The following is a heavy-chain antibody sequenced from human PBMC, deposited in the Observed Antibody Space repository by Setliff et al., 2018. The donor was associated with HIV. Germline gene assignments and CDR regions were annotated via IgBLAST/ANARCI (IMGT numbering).Heavy chain of an antibody. CDR3: AAFFVTPLMTQDF. CDR2: INHSGST. D-gene: IGHD4-17*01. Sequence: TLSLTCAVYGGSFSGYYWSWIRQPPGKGLEWIGEINHSGSTNYNPSLKSRVTISRDPSTKQFSLKMTSMTAADTAVYYCAAFFVTPLMTQDFWGQGTLVTVSS. J-gene: IGHJ4*02. CDR1: GGSFSGYY. V-gene: IGHV4-34*01.